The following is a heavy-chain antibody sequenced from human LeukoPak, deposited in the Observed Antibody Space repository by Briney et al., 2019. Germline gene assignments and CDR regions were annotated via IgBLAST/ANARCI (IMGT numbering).Heavy chain of an antibody. CDR3: ARDQCYYDSSGCFDY. Sequence: GGSLRLSCEASGFTFSSYGMHWVRQAPGKGLEWVANIKQDGSEKYYVDSVKGRFTISRDNAKNSLYLQMNSLRAEDTAVYYCARDQCYYDSSGCFDYWGQGTLVTVSS. J-gene: IGHJ4*02. CDR1: GFTFSSYG. D-gene: IGHD3-22*01. V-gene: IGHV3-7*01. CDR2: IKQDGSEK.